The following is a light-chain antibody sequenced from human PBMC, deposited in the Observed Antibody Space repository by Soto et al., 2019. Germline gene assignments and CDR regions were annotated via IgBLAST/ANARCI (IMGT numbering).Light chain of an antibody. CDR2: GAT. J-gene: IGKJ1*01. CDR1: QSVGSSY. CDR3: QPHKNSCT. Sequence: EAVVTRFQATLSFSPGESVTLCCRASQSVGSSYLAWYQHKPGQAPWLLIYGATDRATGSPSRSGGSWSRTVFTLSISIQAPDYAAYYCYQPHKNSCTFGQGTKVDI. V-gene: IGKV3D-20*02.